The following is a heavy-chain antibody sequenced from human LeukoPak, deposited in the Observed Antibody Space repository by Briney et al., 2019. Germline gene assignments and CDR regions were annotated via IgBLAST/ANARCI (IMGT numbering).Heavy chain of an antibody. D-gene: IGHD1-26*01. Sequence: PGGSLGLSCSASGFTFSSYWMSWVRQAPGKGLEWVANIKQDGSEKYYVDSVKGGFTISRDNAKNSLYLQMNSLRAEDTAVYYCARVGTGQNAFDIWGQGTMVTVSS. J-gene: IGHJ3*02. CDR3: ARVGTGQNAFDI. V-gene: IGHV3-7*01. CDR2: IKQDGSEK. CDR1: GFTFSSYW.